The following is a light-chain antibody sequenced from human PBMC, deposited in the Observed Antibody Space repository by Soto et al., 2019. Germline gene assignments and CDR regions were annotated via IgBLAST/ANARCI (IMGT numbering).Light chain of an antibody. V-gene: IGKV1-27*01. CDR1: QGISNF. Sequence: DIQMTQSPSSLSASVGDRVTITCRASQGISNFLAWYQQKPGKVPKLLIYDASTLQSGVPSRFSGSGSGTDFTLTIGSLQPEDVATYYCQKYNSAPRAFGQGTKVEIK. J-gene: IGKJ1*01. CDR3: QKYNSAPRA. CDR2: DAS.